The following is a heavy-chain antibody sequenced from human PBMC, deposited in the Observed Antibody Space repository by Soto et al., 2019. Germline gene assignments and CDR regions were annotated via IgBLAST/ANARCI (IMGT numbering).Heavy chain of an antibody. D-gene: IGHD2-15*01. Sequence: EVQLVESGGGLVQPGGSLRLSCAVSGFTVSMSWVRQAPGKGLEWVSVIDSAGATYYAESVRGRFTISKDDPKNTLDLQMNDVRADDTAVYYCATVVAPSWYFDSWGQGTLLAVSS. CDR2: IDSAGAT. J-gene: IGHJ4*02. CDR1: GFTVS. CDR3: ATVVAPSWYFDS. V-gene: IGHV3-66*01.